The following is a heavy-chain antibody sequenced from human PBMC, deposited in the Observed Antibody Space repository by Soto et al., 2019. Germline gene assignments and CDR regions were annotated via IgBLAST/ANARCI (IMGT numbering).Heavy chain of an antibody. CDR2: INHSGST. CDR1: GGSFSGYY. D-gene: IGHD3-22*01. J-gene: IGHJ6*02. Sequence: KTSETLSLTCAVYGGSFSGYYWSWIRQPPGKGLEWIGEINHSGSTNYNPSLKSRVTISVDTSKNQFSLKLSSVTAADTAVYYCARGPRYYDSSGYYPLKHYYYYYGMDVWGQGTTVTVSS. V-gene: IGHV4-34*01. CDR3: ARGPRYYDSSGYYPLKHYYYYYGMDV.